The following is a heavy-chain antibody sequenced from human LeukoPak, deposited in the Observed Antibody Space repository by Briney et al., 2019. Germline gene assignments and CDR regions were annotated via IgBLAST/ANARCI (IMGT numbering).Heavy chain of an antibody. CDR1: GFTFSSYA. CDR3: AKEPYDSSGYYFDY. Sequence: PGGSLRLSWAASGFTFSSYAMSWVRQAPGKGLEWVSAISGSGGYTYYADSVKGRFTISRDNSKNTLYLQMNSLKAEDTAVYYCAKEPYDSSGYYFDYWGQGTLVTVSS. D-gene: IGHD3-22*01. CDR2: ISGSGGYT. J-gene: IGHJ4*02. V-gene: IGHV3-23*01.